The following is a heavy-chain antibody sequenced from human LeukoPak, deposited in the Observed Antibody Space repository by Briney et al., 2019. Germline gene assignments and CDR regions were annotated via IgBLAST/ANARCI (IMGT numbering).Heavy chain of an antibody. CDR1: GFTFSSYS. J-gene: IGHJ5*02. CDR3: ARMIHSSSPRWLDP. D-gene: IGHD6-6*01. V-gene: IGHV3-21*01. CDR2: ISSSSSYI. Sequence: PGGSLRLSCAASGFTFSSYSMNWVRQAPGKGLEWVSSISSSSSYIYYADSVKGRFTISRDNAKNSLYLQMNSLRAEDTAVYYCARMIHSSSPRWLDPWGQGTPVTVSP.